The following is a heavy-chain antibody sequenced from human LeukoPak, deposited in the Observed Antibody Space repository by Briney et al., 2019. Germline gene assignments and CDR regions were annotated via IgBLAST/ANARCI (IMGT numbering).Heavy chain of an antibody. CDR1: GFTFSDYY. Sequence: GGSLRLSCAASGFTFSDYYMSWIRQAPGKGLEWVSYISSSGSTIYYADSVKGRFTISRDNAKNSLYLQMNSLRAEDTAVYYCASTVDTAMVTVCDYWGQGTLVTVSS. CDR2: ISSSGSTI. V-gene: IGHV3-11*01. CDR3: ASTVDTAMVTVCDY. D-gene: IGHD5-18*01. J-gene: IGHJ4*02.